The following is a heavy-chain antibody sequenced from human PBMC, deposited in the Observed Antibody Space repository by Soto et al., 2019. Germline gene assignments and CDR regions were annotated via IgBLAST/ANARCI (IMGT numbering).Heavy chain of an antibody. CDR1: GGTFSSYA. Sequence: ASVKVSCKASGGTFSSYAISWVRQAPGQGLEWMGGIIPIFGTANYAQKFQGRVTITADESTSTAYMELSSLRSEDTAVYYCARVPYYGSANLSDCWGQGTLVPVS. D-gene: IGHD3-10*01. V-gene: IGHV1-69*13. J-gene: IGHJ4*02. CDR3: ARVPYYGSANLSDC. CDR2: IIPIFGTA.